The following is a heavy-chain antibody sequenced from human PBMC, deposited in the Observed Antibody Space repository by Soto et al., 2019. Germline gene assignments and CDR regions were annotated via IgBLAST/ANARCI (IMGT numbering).Heavy chain of an antibody. J-gene: IGHJ4*02. CDR1: GFTFGDYA. CDR3: TRGYTFFDY. V-gene: IGHV3-49*04. CDR2: ITSKVYGGTA. D-gene: IGHD2-2*02. Sequence: SLRLSCISSGFTFGDYALTWVRQAPGKGLEWVGFITSKVYGGTAEYAASVKGRFTISRDDSKSIAYLQMNSLKTEDTAVYYCTRGYTFFDYWGQGTLVTVSS.